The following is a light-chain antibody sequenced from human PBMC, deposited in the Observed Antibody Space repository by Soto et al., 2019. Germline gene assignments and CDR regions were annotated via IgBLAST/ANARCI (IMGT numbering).Light chain of an antibody. CDR2: DAS. CDR1: QTVIKY. CDR3: QQSYSTPT. V-gene: IGKV1-39*01. J-gene: IGKJ5*01. Sequence: DIQITQSPSSLSAFVGDRVIVTCRTSQTVIKYLNWYQQKPGKAPKLLIYDASTLRSEVPSRFSGSGSGTDCTLTISSLQPEDFATYYCQQSYSTPTFGLGTRLEIK.